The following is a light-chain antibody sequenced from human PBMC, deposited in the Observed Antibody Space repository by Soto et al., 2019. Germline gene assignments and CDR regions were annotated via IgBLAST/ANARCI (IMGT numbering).Light chain of an antibody. J-gene: IGLJ2*01. CDR3: SSYAGSNRVV. V-gene: IGLV2-8*01. CDR2: EVS. Sequence: QSALTQPPSASGSPGQSVTISCTGTSSDVGGYNYVSWYQQHPGKAPKLMIYEVSKRPSGVPDRFSGSKSGNTASLTVSGLQAEDEADYYCSSYAGSNRVVFGVATKLTVL. CDR1: SSDVGGYNY.